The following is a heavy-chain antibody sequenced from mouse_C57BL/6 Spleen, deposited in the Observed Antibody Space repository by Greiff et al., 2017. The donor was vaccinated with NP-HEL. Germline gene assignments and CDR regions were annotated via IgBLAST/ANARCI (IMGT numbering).Heavy chain of an antibody. Sequence: QVQLKQPGAELVMPGASVKLSCKASGYTFTSYWMHWVKQRPGQGLEWIGEIDPSDSYTNYNQKFKGKSTLTVDKSSSTAYMQRSSLTSEDSAVYYCARRSSPYWYFDVWGTGTTVTVSS. CDR3: ARRSSPYWYFDV. CDR1: GYTFTSYW. V-gene: IGHV1-69*01. D-gene: IGHD1-1*01. J-gene: IGHJ1*03. CDR2: IDPSDSYT.